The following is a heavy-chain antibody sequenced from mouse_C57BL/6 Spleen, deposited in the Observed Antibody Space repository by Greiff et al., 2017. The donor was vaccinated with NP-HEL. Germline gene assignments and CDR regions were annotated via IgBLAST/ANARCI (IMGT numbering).Heavy chain of an antibody. Sequence: QVQLKQPGAELVKPGASVQMSCKASGYPFTSYWITWVKQRPGQGLEWIGDIYPGSGSTNYNEKFKSKATLTVDTSSSTAYMQLSSLTSEDSAVYYCARAYYSNFDWYFDVWGTGATVTVAS. J-gene: IGHJ1*03. D-gene: IGHD2-5*01. CDR3: ARAYYSNFDWYFDV. CDR2: IYPGSGST. CDR1: GYPFTSYW. V-gene: IGHV1-55*01.